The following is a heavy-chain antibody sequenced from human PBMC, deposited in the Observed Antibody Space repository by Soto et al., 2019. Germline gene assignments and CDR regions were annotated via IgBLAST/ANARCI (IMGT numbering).Heavy chain of an antibody. D-gene: IGHD3-10*01. V-gene: IGHV1-69*02. CDR3: ATNYGSGSTHFDH. Sequence: QVLLVQSGAEVKKPGSSVKVSCTASRDTFSFYTISWVRQAPGQGPEWMGRFIPMVSMSDYERRFQGRVTITADTGTSTVYMQLHSLRSEDTAVYYCATNYGSGSTHFDHWGQGTLITVSS. CDR1: RDTFSFYT. J-gene: IGHJ4*02. CDR2: FIPMVSMS.